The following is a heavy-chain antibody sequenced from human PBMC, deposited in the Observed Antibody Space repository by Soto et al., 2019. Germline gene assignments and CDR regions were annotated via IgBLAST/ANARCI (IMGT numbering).Heavy chain of an antibody. CDR2: IKQDGGEK. CDR1: GFTFSSYW. Sequence: LRLSCVASGFTFSSYWMTWVRQAPGKGLEWVGNIKQDGGEKNYVDSVKGRFTISRDNAKNSVYLQMNSLRAEDTAVYYCAREIVVARGASYFDYWGPGTLVTVSS. J-gene: IGHJ4*02. CDR3: AREIVVARGASYFDY. V-gene: IGHV3-7*04. D-gene: IGHD2-2*01.